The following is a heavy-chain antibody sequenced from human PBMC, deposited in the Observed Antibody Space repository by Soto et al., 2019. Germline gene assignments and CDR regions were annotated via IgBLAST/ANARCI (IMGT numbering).Heavy chain of an antibody. CDR2: VGTQEDT. CDR3: ARGPYCTSTSCYFSGLDV. V-gene: IGHV3-13*01. J-gene: IGHJ6*04. D-gene: IGHD2-2*01. CDR1: GFTFSDYD. Sequence: AALTLSCAASGFTFSDYDIHYVRQVAGEGLGWVAPVGTQEDTFYPNSVRGRFTISIENVEVSLFLHIDSLRAEDTSLYYCARGPYCTSTSCYFSGLDVWGKGTTVTASS.